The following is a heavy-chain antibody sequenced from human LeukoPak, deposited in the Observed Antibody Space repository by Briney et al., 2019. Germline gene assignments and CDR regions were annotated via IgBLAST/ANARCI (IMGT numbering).Heavy chain of an antibody. J-gene: IGHJ4*02. CDR2: ISSSSATI. CDR3: ARGRDLFDS. Sequence: GGSVRLSCVASGFTFNTYSMNWLRQAPGKGLEWISYISSSSATIYYADSVKGRFTISRDNAKNSLYLQMNSLRAEDTAVYYCARGRDLFDSWGQGTLVIVSS. CDR1: GFTFNTYS. V-gene: IGHV3-48*04.